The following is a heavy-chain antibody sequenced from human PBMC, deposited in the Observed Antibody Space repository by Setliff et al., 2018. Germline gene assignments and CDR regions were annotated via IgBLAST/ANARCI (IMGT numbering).Heavy chain of an antibody. CDR2: INPNSGGT. Sequence: ASVKVSCKASGYTFTGYYMHWVRQAPGQGLEWMGWINPNSGGTNYAQKFQGRVTITTDESTSTAYMELSSLRSEDTAVYYCASRKYYYDSSGYYYGDAFDIWGQGTMVTVSS. J-gene: IGHJ3*02. CDR3: ASRKYYYDSSGYYYGDAFDI. V-gene: IGHV1-2*02. D-gene: IGHD3-22*01. CDR1: GYTFTGYY.